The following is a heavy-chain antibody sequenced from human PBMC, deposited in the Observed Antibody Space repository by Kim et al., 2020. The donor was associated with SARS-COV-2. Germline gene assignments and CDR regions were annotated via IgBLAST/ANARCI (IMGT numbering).Heavy chain of an antibody. J-gene: IGHJ4*02. CDR3: AKGGGYSYDMGDY. CDR1: GFTFSSYG. CDR2: ISYDGSNK. V-gene: IGHV3-30*18. D-gene: IGHD5-18*01. Sequence: GGSLRLSCAASGFTFSSYGMHWVRQAPGKGLEWVAVISYDGSNKYYADSVKGRFTISRDNSKNTLYLQMNSLRAEDTAVYYCAKGGGYSYDMGDYWGQGT.